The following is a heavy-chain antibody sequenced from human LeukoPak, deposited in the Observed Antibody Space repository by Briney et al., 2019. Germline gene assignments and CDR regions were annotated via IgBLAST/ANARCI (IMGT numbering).Heavy chain of an antibody. Sequence: PGGSLRLSCAASGFTFNTFWMTWVRQAPGKGLEWVANIKQDGTEKYYVDSVKGRFTISRDNAKNSLFLQMNSPRAEDTAMYYCTREKFARTGTFDYWGQGTLVTVSS. V-gene: IGHV3-7*01. D-gene: IGHD1-1*01. CDR3: TREKFARTGTFDY. CDR2: IKQDGTEK. J-gene: IGHJ4*02. CDR1: GFTFNTFW.